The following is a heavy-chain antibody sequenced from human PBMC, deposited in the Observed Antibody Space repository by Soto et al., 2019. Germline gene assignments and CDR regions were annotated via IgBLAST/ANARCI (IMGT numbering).Heavy chain of an antibody. V-gene: IGHV3-30-3*01. CDR3: ARAVTVVAATYYYYYGMDV. CDR1: GFTFSSYA. D-gene: IGHD2-15*01. Sequence: GGSLRLSCAASGFTFSSYAMHWVRQAPGKGLEWVAVISYDGSNKYYADSVKGRFTISRDNSKNTLYLQMNSLRAEDTAVYYCARAVTVVAATYYYYYGMDVWGQGTTVTVSS. J-gene: IGHJ6*02. CDR2: ISYDGSNK.